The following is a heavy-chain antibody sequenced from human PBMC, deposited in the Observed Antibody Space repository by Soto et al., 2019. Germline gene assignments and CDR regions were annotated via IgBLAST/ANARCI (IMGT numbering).Heavy chain of an antibody. CDR2: IYYSGST. V-gene: IGHV4-59*08. CDR1: GGSISGHY. D-gene: IGHD3-16*01. CDR3: ARGPYYDLIWNYYYMDV. J-gene: IGHJ6*03. Sequence: QVQLQESGPGLVKPSETLSLTCSASGGSISGHYWSWVRKTPGKGLECIGYIYYSGSTNYTPSLKSRVTISVDTSKNQLSLRLTSVPAADTAVYYCARGPYYDLIWNYYYMDVLGKGTTVTVS.